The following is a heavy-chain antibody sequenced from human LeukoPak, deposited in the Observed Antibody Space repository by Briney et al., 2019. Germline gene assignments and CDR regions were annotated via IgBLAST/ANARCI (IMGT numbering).Heavy chain of an antibody. CDR3: ASGTVTHDFDY. Sequence: SETLSLTCTVSGGSISSSSYYWGWIRQPPGKGLEWIGRIYTSGSTNYNPSLKSRVTISVDTSKNQFSLKLSSVTAADTAVYYCASGTVTHDFDYWGQGTLVTVSS. J-gene: IGHJ4*02. V-gene: IGHV4-61*02. D-gene: IGHD4-11*01. CDR2: IYTSGST. CDR1: GGSISSSSYY.